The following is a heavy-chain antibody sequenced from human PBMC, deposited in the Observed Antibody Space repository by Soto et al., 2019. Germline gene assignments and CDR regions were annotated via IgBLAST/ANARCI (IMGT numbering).Heavy chain of an antibody. CDR2: IYYSGST. D-gene: IGHD2-15*01. CDR3: ARLTVVVVAATPRYYYMDV. V-gene: IGHV4-59*08. Sequence: SETLSLTCTVSGGSISSYYWSWIRQPPGKGLEWIGYIYYSGSTNYNPSLKSRVTISVDTSKNQFSLKLSSVTAADTAVYYCARLTVVVVAATPRYYYMDVWGKGTTVTVSS. CDR1: GGSISSYY. J-gene: IGHJ6*03.